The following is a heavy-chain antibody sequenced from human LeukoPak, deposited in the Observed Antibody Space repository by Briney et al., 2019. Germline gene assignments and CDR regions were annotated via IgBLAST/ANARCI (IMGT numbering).Heavy chain of an antibody. CDR1: GYTFTSYY. CDR2: INPSGGST. J-gene: IGHJ6*03. CDR3: ARDPGVGARAHYYYMDV. Sequence: ASVKVSCKASGYTFTSYYMHWVRQAPGQGLEWMGIINPSGGSTSYAQKFQGRVTMTRDTSTSTVYMELSSLRSEDTAVYYCARDPGVGARAHYYYMDVWGKGTTVIISS. V-gene: IGHV1-46*01. D-gene: IGHD1-26*01.